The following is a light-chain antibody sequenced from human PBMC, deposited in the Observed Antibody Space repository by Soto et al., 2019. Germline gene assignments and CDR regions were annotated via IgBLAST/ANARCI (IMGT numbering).Light chain of an antibody. CDR3: QQHFNYPCT. V-gene: IGKV1-17*03. CDR1: QGITNY. CDR2: GAS. Sequence: DIPMTQSPSAMSASVGDRVTITCRASQGITNYLAWFQQKPGKVPKRLIYGASSLESGVPSRFSGSGSGTEFTLTISSLQPEDFAIYYCQQHFNYPCTFGQGTKVEIK. J-gene: IGKJ1*01.